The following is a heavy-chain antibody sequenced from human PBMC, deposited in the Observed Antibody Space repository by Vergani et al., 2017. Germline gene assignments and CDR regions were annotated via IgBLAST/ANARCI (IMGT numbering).Heavy chain of an antibody. V-gene: IGHV1-69*18. CDR1: GGTFSSYA. D-gene: IGHD3-10*01. CDR2: SIPIFGTA. CDR3: ATPYGSGSYSPVGDY. J-gene: IGHJ4*02. Sequence: QVQLVQSGAEVKKPGSSVKVSCKASGGTFSSYAISWVRQAPGQGLEWMGRSIPIFGTATYAQKFQGRVTLTADESTSTAYMELSSLRSEDTAVYYCATPYGSGSYSPVGDYWGQGTLVTVSS.